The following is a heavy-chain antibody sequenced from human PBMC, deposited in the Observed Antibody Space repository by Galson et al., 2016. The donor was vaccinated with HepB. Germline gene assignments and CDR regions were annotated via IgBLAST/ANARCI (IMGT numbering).Heavy chain of an antibody. D-gene: IGHD3-10*01. V-gene: IGHV3-23*01. CDR3: AKEVARGMVRGGISGRCYYYGLDV. Sequence: SLRLSCATSGFTISSYAMSWVRQAPGKGLEWVSSISNSNGGTHYADSVKGRFTISRDTSKNTLFLQMNGLRAEDTAIYYCAKEVARGMVRGGISGRCYYYGLDVWGQGTTVTVSS. J-gene: IGHJ6*02. CDR1: GFTISSYA. CDR2: ISNSNGGT.